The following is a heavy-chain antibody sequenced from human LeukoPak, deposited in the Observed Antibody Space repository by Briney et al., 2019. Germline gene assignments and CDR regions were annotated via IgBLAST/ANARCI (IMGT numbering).Heavy chain of an antibody. CDR1: VYTFTGYY. Sequence: GASVKVSCKASVYTFTGYYMHWVRQAPGQGLEWMGWINPNSGGTNYAQKFQGRVTMTRDTSISTAYMELSRLRSDDTAVYYCARVLAGYSSSWYPGYWGQGTLVTVSS. V-gene: IGHV1-2*02. CDR2: INPNSGGT. D-gene: IGHD6-13*01. CDR3: ARVLAGYSSSWYPGY. J-gene: IGHJ4*02.